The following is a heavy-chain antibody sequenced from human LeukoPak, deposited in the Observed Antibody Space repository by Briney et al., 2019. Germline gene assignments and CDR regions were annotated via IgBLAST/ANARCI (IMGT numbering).Heavy chain of an antibody. CDR2: ISSSSGSI. J-gene: IGHJ4*02. D-gene: IGHD3-22*01. Sequence: PGGSLRLSCAASGFTFSTYNMNWVRQAPGKGPEWVSYISSSSGSIHYADSVRGRFAISRDNAKNSLYLQMNSLRAEDTAVYYCARDGYDSSGYYPDYWGQGTLVTVSS. CDR1: GFTFSTYN. CDR3: ARDGYDSSGYYPDY. V-gene: IGHV3-48*01.